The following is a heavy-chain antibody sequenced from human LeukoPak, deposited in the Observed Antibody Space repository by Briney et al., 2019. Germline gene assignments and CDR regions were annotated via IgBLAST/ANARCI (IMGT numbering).Heavy chain of an antibody. Sequence: SETLSLTCTVSGGSISSSSYYLGWIRQPPGKGLEWIGSIYYSGSTYYNPSLKSRVTISVDTSKNQFSLKLSSVTAADTAVYYCARPGSGWYSGAFDIWGQGTMVTVSS. D-gene: IGHD6-19*01. V-gene: IGHV4-39*01. CDR3: ARPGSGWYSGAFDI. J-gene: IGHJ3*02. CDR1: GGSISSSSYY. CDR2: IYYSGST.